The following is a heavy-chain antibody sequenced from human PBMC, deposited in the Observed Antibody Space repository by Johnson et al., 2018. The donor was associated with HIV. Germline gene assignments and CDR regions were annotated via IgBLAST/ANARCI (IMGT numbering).Heavy chain of an antibody. Sequence: VQLVESGGGVVRPGGSLRLSCAASGFTFEDYGMSWVRQAPGKGLEWVSVIYSGGSTYYADSVTGRVTISRDNAKNSLYLQMNSLRAEDTALYYCARCGYSSYWDAFDIWGQGTMVTVSS. V-gene: IGHV3-20*04. CDR2: IYSGGST. D-gene: IGHD5-12*01. J-gene: IGHJ3*02. CDR1: GFTFEDYG. CDR3: ARCGYSSYWDAFDI.